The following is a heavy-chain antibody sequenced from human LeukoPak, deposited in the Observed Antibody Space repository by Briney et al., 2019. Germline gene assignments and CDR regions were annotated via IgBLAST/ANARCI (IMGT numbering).Heavy chain of an antibody. Sequence: ASETLSLTCTVSGGSISSGDYYWSWIRQPPGKGLEWIGSIYYSGSTYYNPSLKSRVTISVDTSKNQFSLKLSSVTAADTAVYYCARSSSWFYYFDYWGQGTLVTVSS. V-gene: IGHV4-30-4*01. CDR1: GGSISSGDYY. CDR2: IYYSGST. CDR3: ARSSSWFYYFDY. D-gene: IGHD6-13*01. J-gene: IGHJ4*02.